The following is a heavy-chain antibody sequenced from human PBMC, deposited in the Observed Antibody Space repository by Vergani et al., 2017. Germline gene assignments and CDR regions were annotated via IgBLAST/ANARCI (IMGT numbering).Heavy chain of an antibody. CDR3: ARLGDGSIWTRYYYYGMDV. Sequence: EVPLVQSGAEVKKPGESLKISCKGSGYSFTSYWIGWVRQLPGKGLEWLGIIYPGESDTRYSPSFQGQVTISAAKSISTAYLQWSSLKASDTAMYYCARLGDGSIWTRYYYYGMDVWGQGTTVTVS. CDR2: IYPGESDT. CDR1: GYSFTSYW. D-gene: IGHD3/OR15-3a*01. V-gene: IGHV5-51*01. J-gene: IGHJ6*02.